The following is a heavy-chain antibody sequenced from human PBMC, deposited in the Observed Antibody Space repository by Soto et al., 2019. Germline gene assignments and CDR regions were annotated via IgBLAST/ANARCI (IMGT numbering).Heavy chain of an antibody. J-gene: IGHJ3*02. CDR2: IYHSGST. Sequence: SETLSLTCAVSGGSISSGGYSWSWIRQPPGKGLERIGYIYHSGSTYYNPSLKSRVTISVDRSKNQFSLKLSSVTAADTAVYYCAIDSSRYCTNGVCPGNRDSFDIWGQWTMVTVSS. D-gene: IGHD2-8*01. CDR1: GGSISSGGYS. CDR3: AIDSSRYCTNGVCPGNRDSFDI. V-gene: IGHV4-30-2*01.